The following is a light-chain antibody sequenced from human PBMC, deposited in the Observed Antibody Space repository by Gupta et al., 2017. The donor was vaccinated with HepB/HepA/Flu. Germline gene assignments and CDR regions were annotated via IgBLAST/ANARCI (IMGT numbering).Light chain of an antibody. CDR1: KSVSSDF. V-gene: IGKV3-20*01. J-gene: IGKJ3*01. CDR3: QHYGSEFI. CDR2: GAS. Sequence: DIVLTQSPDTLSLSPGERATLSCRVSKSVSSDFLAWYQHKRGQAPRLLIYGASSRATGIPDRFSGSGSGTDFTLTISRLEPEDFAVYYCQHYGSEFIFGPGTKVEI.